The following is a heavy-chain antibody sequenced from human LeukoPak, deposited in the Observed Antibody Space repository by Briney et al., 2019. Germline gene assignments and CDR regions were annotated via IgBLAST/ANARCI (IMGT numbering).Heavy chain of an antibody. CDR1: GGSISSGDYY. CDR3: ASGYCSSASCYHFHY. D-gene: IGHD2-2*01. V-gene: IGHV4-30-4*01. CDR2: IYYSGST. J-gene: IGHJ4*02. Sequence: SETLSLTCTVSGGSISSGDYYWTWIRQPPGKGLEWIGYIYYSGSTYYNPSLKSRVTVSVDTSKNQLSLKLSSVTAADTAVYYCASGYCSSASCYHFHYWGQGTLVTVSS.